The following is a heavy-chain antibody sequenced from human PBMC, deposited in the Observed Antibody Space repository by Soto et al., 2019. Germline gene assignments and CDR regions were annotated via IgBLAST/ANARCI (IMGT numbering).Heavy chain of an antibody. CDR3: AKRRHTTSWYAAYYAMDV. CDR2: IDPTDSDT. J-gene: IGHJ6*02. CDR1: GYSFSSYW. V-gene: IGHV5-10-1*01. D-gene: IGHD6-13*01. Sequence: GESLKISCQGSGYSFSSYWINWVRQTPGKGLEWVGRIDPTDSDTKYSPTFQGHVSISADKSITTAYLQWNSLEASDTATYFCAKRRHTTSWYAAYYAMDVWGQGTTVTVSS.